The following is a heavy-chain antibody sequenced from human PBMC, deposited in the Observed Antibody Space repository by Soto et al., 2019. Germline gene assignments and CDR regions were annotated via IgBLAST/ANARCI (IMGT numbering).Heavy chain of an antibody. V-gene: IGHV4-4*07. J-gene: IGHJ3*02. D-gene: IGHD3-16*01. CDR1: GGSISGYF. CDR3: VRGDVFDI. CDR2: IYSAGST. Sequence: QLQLQESGPGLVKPSETLSLICTVSGGSISGYFWSWVRQPAGKGLEWIGRIYSAGSTNYNPSLKSRVTMSVDTSQNQFSLMLTSVTAADTAMYYCVRGDVFDIWGRGTMVTVSS.